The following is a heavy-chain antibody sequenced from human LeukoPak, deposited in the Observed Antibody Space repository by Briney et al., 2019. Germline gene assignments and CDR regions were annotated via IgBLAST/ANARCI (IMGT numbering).Heavy chain of an antibody. CDR1: GYTLTGYY. CDR2: INPNRGGT. V-gene: IGHV1-2*02. Sequence: ASVKVSCKASGYTLTGYYMHWVRQAPGQGLEWMGWINPNRGGTNYAQKFQGRVTMTRDTSISTAYMELSRLRSDDTAVYYCAREGYCISTTCSSFDYWGQGTLVTVSS. D-gene: IGHD2-2*01. CDR3: AREGYCISTTCSSFDY. J-gene: IGHJ4*02.